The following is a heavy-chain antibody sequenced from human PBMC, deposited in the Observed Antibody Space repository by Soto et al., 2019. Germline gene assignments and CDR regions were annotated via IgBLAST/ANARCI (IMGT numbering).Heavy chain of an antibody. CDR2: LSGSGTST. Sequence: GGSHRLSYAAAGGSFVNYAMNWVRQAPGKGLEWVSGLSGSGTSTYYADSVKGRFTISRDNSRDTLFLQMNSLTADDTAVYYCAKATTNGGWFNPFDSWGQGALVPVSS. V-gene: IGHV3-23*01. J-gene: IGHJ4*02. CDR1: GGSFVNYA. CDR3: AKATTNGGWFNPFDS. D-gene: IGHD6-19*01.